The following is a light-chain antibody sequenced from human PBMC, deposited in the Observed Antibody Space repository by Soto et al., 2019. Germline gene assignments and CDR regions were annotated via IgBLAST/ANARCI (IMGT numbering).Light chain of an antibody. V-gene: IGKV3-15*01. CDR1: QSVSSN. CDR2: GAS. J-gene: IGKJ1*01. Sequence: EIVMTQSPATLSVSPGERATLSCRASQSVSSNLAWYQQKPGQAPSLLIYGASTRATGVPARFSGSGSGTEFTLPISSLQSEDFAVYYCQQYNNLPPWTFGQGTKVEIK. CDR3: QQYNNLPPWT.